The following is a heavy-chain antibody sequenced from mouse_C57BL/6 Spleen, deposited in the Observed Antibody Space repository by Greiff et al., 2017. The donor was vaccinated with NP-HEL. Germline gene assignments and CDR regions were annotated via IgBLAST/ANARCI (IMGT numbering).Heavy chain of an antibody. J-gene: IGHJ4*01. CDR1: GYTFTSYW. CDR2: IDPSDSYT. V-gene: IGHV1-59*01. CDR3: ARRGDLYAMDY. Sequence: QVQLQQPGAELVRPGTSVKLSCKASGYTFTSYWMHWVKQRPGQGLEWIGVIDPSDSYTNYNQKFKGKATLTVDTSSSTAYMQLSSLTSEDSAVYYCARRGDLYAMDYWGQGTSVTVSS.